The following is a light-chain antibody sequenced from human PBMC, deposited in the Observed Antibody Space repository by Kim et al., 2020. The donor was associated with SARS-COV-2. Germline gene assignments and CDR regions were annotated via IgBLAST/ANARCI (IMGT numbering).Light chain of an antibody. J-gene: IGLJ3*02. V-gene: IGLV2-23*02. CDR1: INDLGTYAL. CDR2: DIS. Sequence: GQSVTISCSGTINDLGTYALNSWYQQYPGKAPRLIIFDISQRPSGISGRFSGAKSGNTASLTISPLEPDDEADYFCCSFTSGISWVFGGGTQLTVL. CDR3: CSFTSGISWV.